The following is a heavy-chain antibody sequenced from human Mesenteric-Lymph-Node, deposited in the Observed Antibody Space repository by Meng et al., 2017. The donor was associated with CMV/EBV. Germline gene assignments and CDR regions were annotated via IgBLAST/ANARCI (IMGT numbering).Heavy chain of an antibody. CDR1: GFSFSNYW. Sequence: GESLKISCVASGFSFSNYWMLWVRQAPGKGLVWVSRIKSDGSGISYGDSVKGRFTISRDNAKNTLYLQMNSLRAEDTAVYYCARGFLEGYWGQGTLVTVSS. J-gene: IGHJ4*02. V-gene: IGHV3-74*01. CDR2: IKSDGSGI. CDR3: ARGFLEGY. D-gene: IGHD3-3*01.